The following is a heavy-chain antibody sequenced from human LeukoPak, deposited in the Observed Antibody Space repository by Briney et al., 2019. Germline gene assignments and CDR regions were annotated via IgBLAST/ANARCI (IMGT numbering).Heavy chain of an antibody. Sequence: SETLSLTCTVSGGSISSYYWSWIRQPPGKGLEWIGYIYTSGSSYYNPSLKSRVTISVDTSKNQFSLKLSSVTAADTAVYYCARDPVVVAATPFDYWGQGTLVTVSS. CDR1: GGSISSYY. CDR3: ARDPVVVAATPFDY. J-gene: IGHJ4*02. CDR2: IYTSGSS. V-gene: IGHV4-4*09. D-gene: IGHD2-15*01.